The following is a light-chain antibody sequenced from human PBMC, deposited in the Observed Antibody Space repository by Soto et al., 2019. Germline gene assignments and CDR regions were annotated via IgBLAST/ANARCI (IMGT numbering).Light chain of an antibody. CDR2: GAS. Sequence: EIVLTQSPGTLSLSPGERATLSCRASQSVSSSYLAWYQQKPGQAPRLLTYGASSRATGIPDRFSGSGSGTDFTLTISRLEPEDFAVYYCQQYGSAFGQGT. CDR1: QSVSSSY. J-gene: IGKJ1*01. V-gene: IGKV3-20*01. CDR3: QQYGSA.